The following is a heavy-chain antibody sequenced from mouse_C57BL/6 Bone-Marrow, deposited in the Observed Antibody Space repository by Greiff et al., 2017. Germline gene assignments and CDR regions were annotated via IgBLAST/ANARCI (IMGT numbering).Heavy chain of an antibody. Sequence: QVQLQQSGAELVKPGASVKISCKASGYAFSSYWMNWVKQRPGKGLEWIGKISPGDGATNYNGKFKGKATLTADKSSSPAYMQLSSLTSEDSAVYCCARSEWLLRSFDVWGTGTTVTVSS. J-gene: IGHJ1*03. D-gene: IGHD2-3*01. CDR2: ISPGDGAT. CDR3: ARSEWLLRSFDV. V-gene: IGHV1-80*01. CDR1: GYAFSSYW.